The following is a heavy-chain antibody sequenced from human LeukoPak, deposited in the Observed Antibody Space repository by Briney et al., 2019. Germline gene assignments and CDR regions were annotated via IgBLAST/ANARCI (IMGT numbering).Heavy chain of an antibody. CDR2: ISGSGGST. D-gene: IGHD6-19*01. CDR3: ARDGGEEIAVARNFDY. CDR1: GFTFSSYG. Sequence: GGTLRLSCAASGFTFSSYGMSWVRQAPGKGLEWVSAISGSGGSTYYADSVKGRFTISRDNSKNSLYLQMNSLRAEDAAVYYCARDGGEEIAVARNFDYWGQGTLVTVSS. V-gene: IGHV3-23*01. J-gene: IGHJ4*02.